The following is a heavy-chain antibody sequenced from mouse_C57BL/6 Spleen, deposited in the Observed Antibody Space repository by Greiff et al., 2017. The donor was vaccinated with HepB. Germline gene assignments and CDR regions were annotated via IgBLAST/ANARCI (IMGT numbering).Heavy chain of an antibody. CDR2: ISSGSSTI. CDR1: GFTFSDYG. CDR3: ARGADYYGSSYRFAY. Sequence: EVQLVESGGGLVKPGGSLKLSCAASGFTFSDYGMHWVRQAPEKGLEWVAYISSGSSTIYYADTVKGRFTISRDNAKNTLFLQMTSLRSEDTAMYYCARGADYYGSSYRFAYWGQGTLVTVSA. D-gene: IGHD1-1*01. J-gene: IGHJ3*01. V-gene: IGHV5-17*01.